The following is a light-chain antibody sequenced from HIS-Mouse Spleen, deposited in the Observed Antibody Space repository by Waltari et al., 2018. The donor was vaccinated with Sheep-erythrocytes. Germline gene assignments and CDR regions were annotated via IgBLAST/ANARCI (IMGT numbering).Light chain of an antibody. J-gene: IGKJ4*01. V-gene: IGKV1-39*01. CDR3: QQSYSTPPLT. Sequence: DIQMTQSPSSLSASVGDRVTITCRASQSISSYLNLYQQKPGKAPKRLIYAASSLQSGVPSRFSGSGSGTDFTLTISSLQPEDFATYYCQQSYSTPPLTFGGGTKVEIK. CDR1: QSISSY. CDR2: AAS.